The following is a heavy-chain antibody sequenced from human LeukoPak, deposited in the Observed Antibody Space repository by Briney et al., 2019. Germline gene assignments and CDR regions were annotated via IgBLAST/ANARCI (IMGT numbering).Heavy chain of an antibody. V-gene: IGHV3-73*01. CDR3: TGDNFDSSVKFDY. Sequence: PGGSLRLSCVVSGFTFSGSAVHWVRQASGKGLEWVGRIRSKANNYATAYAASVKGRFTISRDDSKNTAYLLMNSLKTEDTAVYYCTGDNFDSSVKFDYWGQGTLVTVSS. D-gene: IGHD3-22*01. CDR2: IRSKANNYAT. J-gene: IGHJ4*02. CDR1: GFTFSGSA.